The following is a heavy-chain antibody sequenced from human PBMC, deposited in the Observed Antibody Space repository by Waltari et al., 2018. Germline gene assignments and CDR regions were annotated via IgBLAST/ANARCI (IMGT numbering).Heavy chain of an antibody. V-gene: IGHV3-23*01. CDR2: ISGSGGST. J-gene: IGHJ4*02. Sequence: EVQLLESGGGLVQPGGSLRLSCAASGFTFSRYALSWVRQSPGKGLEWVAAISGSGGSTYYADSVKGRFTISRDNSKNTLYLQMNSLRAEDTAVYYCAKDLGMIVVVPAHDYWGQGTLVTVSS. CDR1: GFTFSRYA. D-gene: IGHD2-2*01. CDR3: AKDLGMIVVVPAHDY.